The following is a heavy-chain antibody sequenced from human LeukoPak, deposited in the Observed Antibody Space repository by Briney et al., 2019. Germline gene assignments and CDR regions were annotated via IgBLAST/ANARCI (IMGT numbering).Heavy chain of an antibody. V-gene: IGHV3-7*03. J-gene: IGHJ5*02. CDR3: ASSPSLAQDPNWFDP. Sequence: GSLRLSCAVSGFTFSGFWMSWSRQAPGKGLEWVASINSDGSEGYYADVVKGRFTISRDNAKNSLYLQINSLRAEDTAVYYCASSPSLAQDPNWFDPWGQGTLVTVSS. D-gene: IGHD5/OR15-5a*01. CDR2: INSDGSEG. CDR1: GFTFSGFW.